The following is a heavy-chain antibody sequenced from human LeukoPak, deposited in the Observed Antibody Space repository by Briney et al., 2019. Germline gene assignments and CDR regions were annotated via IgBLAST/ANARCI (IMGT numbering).Heavy chain of an antibody. CDR2: ICANDGNT. D-gene: IGHD1-1*01. V-gene: IGHV3-23*01. J-gene: IGHJ4*02. CDR3: AKGHTELDY. CDR1: GLTFRNYA. Sequence: GGSLRLSCAASGLTFRNYAMSWVRQAPGKGLEWVSVICANDGNTYYADAVKGRFTISRDNSKDTLYLQMDSLRAEDTAVYYCAKGHTELDYWGQGTLVTVSS.